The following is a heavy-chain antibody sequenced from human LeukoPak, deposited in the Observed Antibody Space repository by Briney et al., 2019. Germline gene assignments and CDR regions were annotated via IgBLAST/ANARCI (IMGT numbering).Heavy chain of an antibody. V-gene: IGHV3-53*04. Sequence: GGSLRLSCAASGFTVSSNYMSWVRQAPGKGLEWVSVIYSGGSTYYADSVKGRFTISRHNSKNTLYLQMNGLRAEDTAVYCCANRPGVLAYCGGDCYHYGTDVWGQGTTVTVSS. CDR1: GFTVSSNY. J-gene: IGHJ6*02. CDR3: ANRPGVLAYCGGDCYHYGTDV. CDR2: IYSGGST. D-gene: IGHD2-21*01.